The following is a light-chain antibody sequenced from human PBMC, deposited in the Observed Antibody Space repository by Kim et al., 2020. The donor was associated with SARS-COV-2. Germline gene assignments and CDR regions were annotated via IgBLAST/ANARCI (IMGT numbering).Light chain of an antibody. Sequence: VLTQSPATLSSSPGERATLSCRASQGVGSQLAWYRQKPGQAPRLVIYDASVRATGIAARFSGSGSGTDFTLTISSLEPEDFAVYFCQQRRYWPVTFGQGTKLEI. V-gene: IGKV3-11*01. CDR3: QQRRYWPVT. J-gene: IGKJ1*01. CDR1: QGVGSQ. CDR2: DAS.